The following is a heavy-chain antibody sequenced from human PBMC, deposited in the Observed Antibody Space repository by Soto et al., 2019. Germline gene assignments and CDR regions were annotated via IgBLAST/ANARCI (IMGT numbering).Heavy chain of an antibody. CDR3: ARGRSSTVTTWGGGAYIDY. D-gene: IGHD4-17*01. J-gene: IGHJ4*02. V-gene: IGHV4-39*01. CDR2: IYYSGST. Sequence: XETLSLTCTVSGGSISSSSYYWGWIRQPPGKGLEWIGSIYYSGSTYYNPSLKSRVTISVDTSKNQFSLKLSSVTAADTAVYCCARGRSSTVTTWGGGAYIDYWGQGTLVTVSS. CDR1: GGSISSSSYY.